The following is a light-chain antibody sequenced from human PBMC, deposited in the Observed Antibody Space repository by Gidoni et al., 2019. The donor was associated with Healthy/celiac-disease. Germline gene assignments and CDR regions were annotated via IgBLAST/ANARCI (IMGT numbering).Light chain of an antibody. V-gene: IGKV3-11*01. J-gene: IGKJ5*01. CDR1: QSVSSY. CDR3: QQRSNWLIT. CDR2: DAS. Sequence: EIVFTQSPATLSLSPGERATLSCRASQSVSSYLAWYQQKPGQAPRLLIYDASNRATGIPARFSGRGSGTDFTLTISSLEPEDFAVYYCQQRSNWLITFGQGTRLEIK.